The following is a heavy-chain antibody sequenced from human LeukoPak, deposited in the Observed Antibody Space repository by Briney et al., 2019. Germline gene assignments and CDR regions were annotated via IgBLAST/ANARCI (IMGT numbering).Heavy chain of an antibody. CDR3: ARGSSGYGDD. Sequence: MTSETLSLTCTVSGGSISSSSYYWGWIRQPPGKGLEWIGYIYYSGSTNYNPSLKSRVTISVDTSKNQFSLKLSSVTAADTAVYYCARGSSGYGDDWGQGTLVTVSS. CDR1: GGSISSSSYY. J-gene: IGHJ4*02. CDR2: IYYSGST. D-gene: IGHD5-18*01. V-gene: IGHV4-61*05.